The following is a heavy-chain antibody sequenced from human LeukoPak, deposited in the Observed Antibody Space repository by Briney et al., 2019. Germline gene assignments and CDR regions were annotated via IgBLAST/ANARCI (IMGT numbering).Heavy chain of an antibody. J-gene: IGHJ4*02. CDR2: ISFSGVNT. Sequence: GGSLRLSCAASGFTFNSYAMSWVRLAPGKGLEWVSRISFSGVNTYYADSVRGRFTISRDKSKNTLYLQMNSLRAEDTAVYYCAKGGYDYAEYVDYWGQGTLVTVSS. CDR1: GFTFNSYA. CDR3: AKGGYDYAEYVDY. D-gene: IGHD4-17*01. V-gene: IGHV3-23*01.